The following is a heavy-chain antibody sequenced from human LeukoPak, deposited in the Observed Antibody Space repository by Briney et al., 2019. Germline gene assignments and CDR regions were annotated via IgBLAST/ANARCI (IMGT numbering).Heavy chain of an antibody. CDR3: AKGSLGSWYYFDY. CDR2: FSRSGPDT. J-gene: IGHJ4*02. D-gene: IGHD6-13*01. CDR1: GFTFGSSA. V-gene: IGHV3-23*01. Sequence: GGSLRLSCAASGFTFGSSAMSWVRQAPGKGPEWVATFSRSGPDTYYADSVKGRFTIFRDNSKNMLYLQMKSLRAEDTAIYYCAKGSLGSWYYFDYWARERWSPSPQ.